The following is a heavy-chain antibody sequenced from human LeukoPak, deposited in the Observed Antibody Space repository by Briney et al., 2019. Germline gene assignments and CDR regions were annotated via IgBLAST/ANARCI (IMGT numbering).Heavy chain of an antibody. CDR2: ISSSSSYI. D-gene: IGHD3-10*01. J-gene: IGHJ6*02. CDR1: GSTFSSHT. CDR3: ARDLDRVGAYGTDV. Sequence: TGGSLRLSCAASGSTFSSHTMNWVRQAPGKGLEWVSSISSSSSYIYYADSVKGRFTISRDNAKNSLYLQMNSLRAEDTAVYYCARDLDRVGAYGTDVWGQGTTVTVSS. V-gene: IGHV3-21*01.